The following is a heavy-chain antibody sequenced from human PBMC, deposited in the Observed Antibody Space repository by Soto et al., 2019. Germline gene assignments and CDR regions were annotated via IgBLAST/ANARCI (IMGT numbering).Heavy chain of an antibody. V-gene: IGHV3-23*01. D-gene: IGHD1-26*01. CDR3: AKSYKRSGSYFVGRKPDAFDI. CDR2: ISGSGGST. J-gene: IGHJ3*02. Sequence: GGSLRLSCAASGFTFSSYAMSWVRQAPGKGLEWVSAISGSGGSTYYADSVKGRFTISRDNSKNTLYLQMNSLRAEDTAVYYCAKSYKRSGSYFVGRKPDAFDIWGQGTMVTVSS. CDR1: GFTFSSYA.